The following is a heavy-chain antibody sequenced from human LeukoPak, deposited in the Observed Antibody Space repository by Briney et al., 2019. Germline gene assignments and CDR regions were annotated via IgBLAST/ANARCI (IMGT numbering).Heavy chain of an antibody. Sequence: GGSLRLSCVASGFTFSTYWMSWVRQAPGKGLEWVANIKQDGGEKYSVDSVKGRFTISRDNPKSSLYLQMNNLRVEDTAVYYCATSQTTSGRYGNAFDIWGQGTMVTVSS. J-gene: IGHJ3*02. V-gene: IGHV3-7*03. D-gene: IGHD6-19*01. CDR2: IKQDGGEK. CDR3: ATSQTTSGRYGNAFDI. CDR1: GFTFSTYW.